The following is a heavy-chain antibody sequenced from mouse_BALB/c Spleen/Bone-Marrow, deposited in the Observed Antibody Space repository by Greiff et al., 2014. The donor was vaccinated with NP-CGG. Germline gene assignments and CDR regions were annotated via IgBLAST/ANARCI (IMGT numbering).Heavy chain of an antibody. CDR3: ARYRYYGSSYAMDY. CDR1: GFNIKDTY. J-gene: IGHJ4*01. V-gene: IGHV14-3*02. D-gene: IGHD1-1*01. CDR2: IDPANGNT. Sequence: EVKLVEPGAELVKPGASVKLSCTASGFNIKDTYMYWVKQRPEQGLEWIGRIDPANGNTKYDPKFQGKATITADTSSNTAYLQLSSLTSEDTAVYYCARYRYYGSSYAMDYWGQGTSVTVSS.